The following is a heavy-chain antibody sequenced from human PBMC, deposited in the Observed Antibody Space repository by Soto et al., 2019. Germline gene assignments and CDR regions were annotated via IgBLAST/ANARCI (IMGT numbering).Heavy chain of an antibody. V-gene: IGHV1-2*04. Sequence: QVPLVQSGAEVKKPGASVKVSCKASGYTFTAYYMHWVRQAPGQGLEWMGWINPNSGSTNYAQMFQGWVTMTRDTSISTASMALSRLTSDEPAVYYCARGSYSSSSGVEFWGQGTLVTVSS. CDR1: GYTFTAYY. D-gene: IGHD6-6*01. CDR2: INPNSGST. J-gene: IGHJ4*02. CDR3: ARGSYSSSSGVEF.